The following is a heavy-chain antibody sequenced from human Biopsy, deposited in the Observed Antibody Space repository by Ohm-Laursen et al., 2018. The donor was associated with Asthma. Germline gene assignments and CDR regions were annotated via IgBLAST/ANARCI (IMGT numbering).Heavy chain of an antibody. CDR2: ISYDGSSK. CDR1: GFTFSSFG. D-gene: IGHD2-21*02. V-gene: IGHV3-30*03. Sequence: SSLRLSCAASGFTFSSFGMHWVRQAPGKGLEWVACISYDGSSKYYADSVKGRFTISRDISKNTLYLQMNSLRAEDTAVYYCARSDCGSGGYCYIPFYFWGQGTLVTVSS. J-gene: IGHJ4*02. CDR3: ARSDCGSGGYCYIPFYF.